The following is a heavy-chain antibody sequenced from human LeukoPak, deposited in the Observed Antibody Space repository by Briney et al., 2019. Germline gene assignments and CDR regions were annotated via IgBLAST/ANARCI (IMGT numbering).Heavy chain of an antibody. CDR3: AREYY. Sequence: ASVKVSYKSSVYTFTNYGTSWVRQAPGQGLEWMGWISPYNGNTNSAQKFPGRVTLTTDTSTSTGYMELRRLRSDDTAVYYWAREYYWGQGTLVTVSS. V-gene: IGHV1-18*01. CDR1: VYTFTNYG. CDR2: ISPYNGNT. J-gene: IGHJ4*02.